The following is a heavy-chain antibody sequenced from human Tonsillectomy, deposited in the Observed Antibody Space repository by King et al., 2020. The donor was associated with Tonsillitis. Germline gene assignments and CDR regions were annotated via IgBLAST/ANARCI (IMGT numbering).Heavy chain of an antibody. CDR3: AKHSRDTSGWSWGIRYYFDY. J-gene: IGHJ4*02. V-gene: IGHV3-23*04. CDR1: GFTFSTYA. CDR2: ISFSGGAT. D-gene: IGHD6-19*01. Sequence: VQLVESGGGLVQPGGSLRLSCAASGFTFSTYAMSWVRQAPGKGLEWVSAISFSGGATYYVDSVKGRFTISRDNSNNTLYLQMNSLRAEDTALYYCAKHSRDTSGWSWGIRYYFDYWGQGTLVTVSS.